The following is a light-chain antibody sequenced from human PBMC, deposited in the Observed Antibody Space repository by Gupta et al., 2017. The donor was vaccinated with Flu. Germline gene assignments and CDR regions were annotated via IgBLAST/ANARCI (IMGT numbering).Light chain of an antibody. V-gene: IGLV2-14*01. CDR3: RSYKSSSTPVV. CDR1: SSDVGGYNY. CDR2: DVS. Sequence: QSALTQPASVSGSPGQSITISCTGTSSDVGGYNYVSWYQQHPGKAPKLMMYDVSNRPSGVSNRFSGSKSGNTASLTIYGLQAEDEADYYCRSYKSSSTPVVFGGGTKLTVL. J-gene: IGLJ3*02.